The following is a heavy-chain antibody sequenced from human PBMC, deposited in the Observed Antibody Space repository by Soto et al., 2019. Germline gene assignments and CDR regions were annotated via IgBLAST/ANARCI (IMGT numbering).Heavy chain of an antibody. D-gene: IGHD1-26*01. J-gene: IGHJ3*02. Sequence: ASVKVSCKVSGYTLTELSMHWVRQAPGKGLEWMGGFDPEDGETIYAQKFQGRVTMTEDTSTDTAYMELSSLRAEDTALYYCAIEKVGAASVHVFDIWGQGTMVTVSS. CDR2: FDPEDGET. CDR1: GYTLTELS. CDR3: AIEKVGAASVHVFDI. V-gene: IGHV1-24*01.